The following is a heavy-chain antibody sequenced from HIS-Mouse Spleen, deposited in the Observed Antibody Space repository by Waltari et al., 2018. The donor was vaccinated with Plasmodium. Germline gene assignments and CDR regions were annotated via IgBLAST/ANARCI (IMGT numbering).Heavy chain of an antibody. CDR3: ARDRITGTSYFDY. D-gene: IGHD1-7*01. Sequence: QLQLQESGPGLVKPSETLSLHCTVLDASLSSSSYPWGWIGQPPGKGLGWIGSIYYSGSTYYNPSLKSRVTISVDTSKNQFSLKLSSVTAADTAVYYCARDRITGTSYFDYWGQGTLVTVSS. J-gene: IGHJ4*02. CDR2: IYYSGST. V-gene: IGHV4-39*07. CDR1: DASLSSSSYP.